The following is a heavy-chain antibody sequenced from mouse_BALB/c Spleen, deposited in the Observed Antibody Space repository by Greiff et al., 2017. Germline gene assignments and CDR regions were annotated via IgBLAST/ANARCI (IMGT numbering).Heavy chain of an antibody. CDR3: ASGYYVDY. V-gene: IGHV5-17*02. D-gene: IGHD2-2*01. CDR1: GFTFSSFG. J-gene: IGHJ2*01. Sequence: EVQLVESGGGLVQPGGSRKLSCAASGFTFSSFGMHWVRQAPEKGLEWVAYISSGSSTIYYADTVKGRFTISRDNPKNTLFLQMTSLRSEDTAMYYCASGYYVDYWGQGTTLTVSS. CDR2: ISSGSSTI.